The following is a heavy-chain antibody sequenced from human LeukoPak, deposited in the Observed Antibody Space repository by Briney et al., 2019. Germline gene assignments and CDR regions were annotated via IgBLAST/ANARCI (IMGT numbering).Heavy chain of an antibody. CDR3: AKGGSRARSAFDI. Sequence: GESLKISCKGSGYIFTSNLIGWVRQMPGKGLEWMGIIYPGDADTRYSPSFQGQVTISADKSISTAYLQWSSLKASDTAMYYCAKGGSRARSAFDIWGQGTMVTVSS. CDR2: IYPGDADT. V-gene: IGHV5-51*01. J-gene: IGHJ3*02. D-gene: IGHD3-16*01. CDR1: GYIFTSNL.